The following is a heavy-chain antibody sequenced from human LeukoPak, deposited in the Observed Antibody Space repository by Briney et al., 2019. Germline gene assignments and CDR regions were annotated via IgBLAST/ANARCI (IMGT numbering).Heavy chain of an antibody. D-gene: IGHD2-2*01. Sequence: PSETLSLTCSVSGYSISSGYYWGWIRQPPGKGLEWIGDIYYSGSTNYNPSLKSRVTISVDMSKNQFSLKLSSVTAADTAVYYCARTTEGYCSSTRCYGFSYYYYMDVWGKGTTVTISS. CDR3: ARTTEGYCSSTRCYGFSYYYYMDV. CDR1: GYSISSGYY. V-gene: IGHV4-61*01. J-gene: IGHJ6*03. CDR2: IYYSGST.